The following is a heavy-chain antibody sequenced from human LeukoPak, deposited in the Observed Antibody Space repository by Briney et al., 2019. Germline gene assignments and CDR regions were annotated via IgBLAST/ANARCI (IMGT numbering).Heavy chain of an antibody. D-gene: IGHD3-10*01. CDR2: TYYRSKWYN. J-gene: IGHJ6*02. Sequence: SETLSLTCTVSGGSISSYYWNWIRQSPSRGLEWLGRTYYRSKWYNDYAVSVKSRITINPDTSKNQSSLQLNSVTPEDTAVYYCARERGDMVRGVIRHYYYYYGMDVWGQGTTVTVSS. CDR1: GGSISSYY. V-gene: IGHV6-1*01. CDR3: ARERGDMVRGVIRHYYYYYGMDV.